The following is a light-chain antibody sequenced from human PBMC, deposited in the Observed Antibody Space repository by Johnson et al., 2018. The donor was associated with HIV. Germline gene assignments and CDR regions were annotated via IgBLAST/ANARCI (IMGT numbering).Light chain of an antibody. CDR3: ETWDSRLSGYYV. CDR2: DNH. Sequence: QSVLTQPPSVSAAPGQKVTISCSGSSSNIGNNYVSWYQQLPGTAPKLLIYDNHKRPSGIPDRFSGSKSGTSATLGITGLQTGDEADYYCETWDSRLSGYYVFGSGTRLTVL. V-gene: IGLV1-51*01. J-gene: IGLJ1*01. CDR1: SSNIGNNY.